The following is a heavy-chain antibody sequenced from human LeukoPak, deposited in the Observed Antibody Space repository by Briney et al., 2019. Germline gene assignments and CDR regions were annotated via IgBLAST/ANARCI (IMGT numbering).Heavy chain of an antibody. V-gene: IGHV3-33*06. D-gene: IGHD1-26*01. CDR1: GFTFSRYG. J-gene: IGHJ4*02. CDR2: IWYDGSNK. Sequence: PGGSLRLSCAASGFTFSRYGMHWVRQAPGKGREGVAVIWYDGSNKYYADSVKGRFTISRDNSRHKLYVQTNSLNADGPAVYYWAKGSLVGAPPPFDFWGRGTVVPVS. CDR3: AKGSLVGAPPPFDF.